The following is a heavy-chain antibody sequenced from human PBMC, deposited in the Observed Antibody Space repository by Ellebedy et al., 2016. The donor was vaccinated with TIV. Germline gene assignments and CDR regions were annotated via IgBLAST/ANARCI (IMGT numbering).Heavy chain of an antibody. CDR1: GFTFSSYA. CDR3: AKMVDVVVVVAAAPPSGYFDF. J-gene: IGHJ4*02. V-gene: IGHV3-23*01. D-gene: IGHD2-15*01. Sequence: GGSLRLSCAASGFTFSSYAMSWFRQAPGKGLEWVASISGSAGSTYYADSVKGRFTISRDNSKNTLNVQMNSLRAEDTAVYYCAKMVDVVVVVAAAPPSGYFDFWGQGTLVTVSS. CDR2: ISGSAGST.